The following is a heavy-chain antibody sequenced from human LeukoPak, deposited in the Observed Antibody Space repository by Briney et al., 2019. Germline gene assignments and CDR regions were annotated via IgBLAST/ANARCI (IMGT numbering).Heavy chain of an antibody. J-gene: IGHJ6*03. CDR3: ARDLRYSSGWSASGMDV. D-gene: IGHD6-19*01. Sequence: GGSLRLSWAASGDTFTGYSMSWGGQAPGKGVEWGGGIKLNSGGTNYAQKFQGRVTMTRDTSIRTAYMELSRLRSDDTAVYYCARDLRYSSGWSASGMDVWGKGTTVTISS. CDR2: IKLNSGGT. CDR1: GDTFTGYS. V-gene: IGHV1-2*02.